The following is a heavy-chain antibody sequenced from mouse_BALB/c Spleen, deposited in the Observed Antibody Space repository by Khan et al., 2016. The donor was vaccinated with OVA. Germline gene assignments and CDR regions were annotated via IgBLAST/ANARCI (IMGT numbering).Heavy chain of an antibody. J-gene: IGHJ3*01. V-gene: IGHV1S137*01. D-gene: IGHD2-1*01. CDR2: ISTDNGHA. CDR3: ARGGKFAC. Sequence: QVQLQQSGAELVRPGVSVKISCKGSGYTFTDYAMHWVKQSHAKSLEWIGVISTDNGHANYNQKFKGKDTMTVEKSSSTAYMELARLTSEDSSIYFFARGGKFACWGQGTLVTVSS. CDR1: GYTFTDYA.